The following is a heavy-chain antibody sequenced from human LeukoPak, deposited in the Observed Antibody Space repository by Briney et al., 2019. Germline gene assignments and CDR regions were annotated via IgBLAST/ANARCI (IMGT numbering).Heavy chain of an antibody. Sequence: SETLSLTCTVSGESVSSSYWSWIRQPAGKGLRWIGRIYSTGSTYYNPSLKSRVTMSLDTSKNQFSLKVRFLTAADTAVYYCARAPDLSSYDTTGFYYFDYWGQGARVTVSS. D-gene: IGHD3-22*01. CDR1: GESVSSSY. CDR3: ARAPDLSSYDTTGFYYFDY. J-gene: IGHJ4*02. V-gene: IGHV4-4*07. CDR2: IYSTGST.